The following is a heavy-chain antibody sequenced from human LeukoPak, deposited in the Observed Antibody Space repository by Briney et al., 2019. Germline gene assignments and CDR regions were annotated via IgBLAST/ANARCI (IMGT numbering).Heavy chain of an antibody. CDR2: IIPIFGTA. Sequence: ASVRVSCTASGDTFTSYAISWVRQARGPGLEWRGGIIPIFGTANYAQKFQGRGTINTDETTSTAYMELSSLRSEDTGVYYFARTGGCYVTGNDAFDIWGQGTMVTVSS. D-gene: IGHD2-15*01. CDR3: ARTGGCYVTGNDAFDI. V-gene: IGHV1-69*05. J-gene: IGHJ3*02. CDR1: GDTFTSYA.